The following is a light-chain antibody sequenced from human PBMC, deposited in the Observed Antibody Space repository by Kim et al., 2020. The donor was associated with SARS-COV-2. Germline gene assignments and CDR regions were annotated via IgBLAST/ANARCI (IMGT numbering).Light chain of an antibody. Sequence: EVVMTQSPGTLSVSPGERATLSCRASQSVGSNLAWYQQTPGQAPRLLIYGASTRASGIPARFSGSGSGTDFTLTISSLQSEDFAVYYCQQYDDWPPWTFGQGTKVDIK. CDR1: QSVGSN. V-gene: IGKV3-15*01. CDR2: GAS. CDR3: QQYDDWPPWT. J-gene: IGKJ1*01.